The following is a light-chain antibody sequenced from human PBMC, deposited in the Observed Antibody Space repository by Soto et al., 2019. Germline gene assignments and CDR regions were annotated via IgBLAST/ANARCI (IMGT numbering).Light chain of an antibody. CDR2: DAS. J-gene: IGKJ1*01. Sequence: DIQMTQSPSTLSASIGDRVTITCRASQSISNWVAWYQQKVGRAPKLLIYDASTFETGVPSRFSGSGSGTEFTLTISSLQPDDFATYYCQQYKIYSQTFGQGTKVDIK. V-gene: IGKV1-5*01. CDR1: QSISNW. CDR3: QQYKIYSQT.